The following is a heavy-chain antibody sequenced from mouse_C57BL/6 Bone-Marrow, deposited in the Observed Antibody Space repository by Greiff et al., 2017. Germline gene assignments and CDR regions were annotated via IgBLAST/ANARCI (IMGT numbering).Heavy chain of an antibody. CDR2: INPNNGGT. CDR3: ARGGALWWDRGFAY. D-gene: IGHD1-1*02. J-gene: IGHJ3*01. Sequence: VQLQQSGPELVKPGASVKMSCKASGYTFTDYNMHWVKQSHGKSLEWIGYINPNNGGTSYNQKFKGKATLTVNKSSSTAYMELRSLTSEDSAVYYCARGGALWWDRGFAYWGQGTLVTVSA. V-gene: IGHV1-22*01. CDR1: GYTFTDYN.